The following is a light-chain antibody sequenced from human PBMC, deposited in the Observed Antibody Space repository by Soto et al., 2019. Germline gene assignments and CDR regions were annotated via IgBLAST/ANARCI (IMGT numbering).Light chain of an antibody. CDR3: ISYAGSNNGGV. J-gene: IGLJ3*02. CDR1: GSDVGAYNY. V-gene: IGLV2-8*01. Sequence: QSALTQPPSASGSPGQSVTISCTGTGSDVGAYNYVSWYQQHPGKAPKLMIYEVSKRPSGVPGRFSGSKSGNTASLTVSGLQAKDEADYYCISYAGSNNGGVFGGGTQLTVL. CDR2: EVS.